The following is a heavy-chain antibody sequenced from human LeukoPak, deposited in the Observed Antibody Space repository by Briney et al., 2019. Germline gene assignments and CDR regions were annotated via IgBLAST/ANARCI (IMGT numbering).Heavy chain of an antibody. CDR2: MNPNSGNT. D-gene: IGHD3-22*01. V-gene: IGHV1-8*02. Sequence: ASVKVSCKASGYTFTSYGISWVRQAPGQGLEWMGWMNPNSGNTGYAQKFQGRVTMTRNTSISTAYMELSSLRSEDTAVYYCARVRPQYYDLSYAFDIWGQGTMVTVSS. J-gene: IGHJ3*02. CDR1: GYTFTSYG. CDR3: ARVRPQYYDLSYAFDI.